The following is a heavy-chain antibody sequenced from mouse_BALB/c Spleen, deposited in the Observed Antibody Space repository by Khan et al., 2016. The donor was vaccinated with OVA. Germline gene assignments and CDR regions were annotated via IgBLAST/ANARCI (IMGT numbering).Heavy chain of an antibody. CDR1: GYTFINYW. Sequence: QVQLKESGAELAKPGASVKMSCKASGYTFINYWILWVKQRPGQGLEWIGYINPSTGYNEYNQNFKEKATLTADKYSSTAYMQLSSLKSEDSAVYYCSRRGLRWDFDYWGQGTTLTVSS. D-gene: IGHD1-1*01. CDR3: SRRGLRWDFDY. CDR2: INPSTGYN. V-gene: IGHV1-7*01. J-gene: IGHJ2*01.